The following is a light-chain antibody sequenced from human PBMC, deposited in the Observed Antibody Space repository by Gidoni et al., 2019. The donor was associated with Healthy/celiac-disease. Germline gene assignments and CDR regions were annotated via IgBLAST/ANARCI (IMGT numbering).Light chain of an antibody. J-gene: IGKJ1*01. CDR1: QSISSY. Sequence: IQMTQSPSSLSASVGDRVTITCRASQSISSYLNWYQQKPGKAPKVLIYAASSLQSGVPSRFSGSGSGTDFTLTISSLQPEDFANYYCQQSYSTPRTFGQGTKVEIK. CDR2: AAS. CDR3: QQSYSTPRT. V-gene: IGKV1-39*01.